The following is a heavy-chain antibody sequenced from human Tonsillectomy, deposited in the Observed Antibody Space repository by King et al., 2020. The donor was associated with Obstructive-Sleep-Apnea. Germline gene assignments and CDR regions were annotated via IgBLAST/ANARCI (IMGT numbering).Heavy chain of an antibody. V-gene: IGHV3-11*01. CDR3: ARSPTVTHPYFDY. Sequence: VQLVESGGGLVKPGGSLRLSCAASKFFFSDFYMSWIRRAPGKGLEWLSYISHTGTPTYYADSVKGRFTISRDNTKNSLYLHMRSLRADDTGVSYCARSPTVTHPYFDYWGQGTLVTVSS. J-gene: IGHJ4*02. CDR1: KFFFSDFY. CDR2: ISHTGTPT. D-gene: IGHD4-17*01.